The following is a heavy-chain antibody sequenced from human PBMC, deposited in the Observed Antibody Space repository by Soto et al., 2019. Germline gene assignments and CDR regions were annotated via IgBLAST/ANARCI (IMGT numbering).Heavy chain of an antibody. Sequence: QVQLVQSGAEVKKPGASVKVSCKASGYTFTSYGITWVRQAPGQGLEWMGWISAYNGNTNYAQKLQGRLTMTTDTSTSTAYVELRSLRSDDTAVYYCARVRDYYASGTFDFWGQGTLVTVSS. D-gene: IGHD3-10*01. J-gene: IGHJ4*02. CDR1: GYTFTSYG. V-gene: IGHV1-18*01. CDR2: ISAYNGNT. CDR3: ARVRDYYASGTFDF.